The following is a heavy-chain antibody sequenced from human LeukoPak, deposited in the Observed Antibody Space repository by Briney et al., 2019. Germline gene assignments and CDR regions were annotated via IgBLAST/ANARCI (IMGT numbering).Heavy chain of an antibody. Sequence: SETLSLTCTVSGGSISSSSYYWGWIRQPPGKGLEWIGSIYYSGSIYYNPSLKSRITVSVDTSKNQFSLKLSSVTAADTAVYFCASGHGAYTFDIWGQGTMVPVSS. V-gene: IGHV4-39*07. CDR1: GGSISSSSYY. CDR2: IYYSGSI. J-gene: IGHJ3*02. CDR3: ASGHGAYTFDI. D-gene: IGHD4-17*01.